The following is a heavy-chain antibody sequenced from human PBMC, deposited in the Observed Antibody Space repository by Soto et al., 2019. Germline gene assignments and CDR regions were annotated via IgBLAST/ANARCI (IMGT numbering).Heavy chain of an antibody. CDR3: AAGEASSRTLAPYYLDF. D-gene: IGHD6-13*01. J-gene: IGHJ4*02. CDR2: IHYSGTT. V-gene: IGHV4-59*01. CDR1: GGSMRNYF. Sequence: SETLSLTCTVSGGSMRNYFWTWIRQPPGKGLEWIGYIHYSGTTSFFPSYNPSLRSRVTISEDTSKNQFTLKLLSVTTADTAVYFCAAGEASSRTLAPYYLDFWGQGTLVTVSS.